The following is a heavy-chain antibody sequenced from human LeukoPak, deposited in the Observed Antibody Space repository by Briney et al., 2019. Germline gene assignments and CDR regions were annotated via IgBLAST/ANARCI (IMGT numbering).Heavy chain of an antibody. Sequence: GGSLRLSCAASGFSFSISGMSWVRQAPGKGLEWVSGISGSGDNTYYADSVKGRFTISRDNSKNTLYLQMNSLRADDTAVYYCAKGGLVHRFDPWGQGTLVTVSS. J-gene: IGHJ5*02. CDR2: ISGSGDNT. V-gene: IGHV3-23*01. CDR1: GFSFSISG. CDR3: AKGGLVHRFDP.